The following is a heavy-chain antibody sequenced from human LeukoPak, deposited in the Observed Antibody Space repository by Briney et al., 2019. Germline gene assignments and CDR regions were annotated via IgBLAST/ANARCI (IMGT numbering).Heavy chain of an antibody. D-gene: IGHD1-26*01. CDR2: ISSSSSTI. J-gene: IGHJ5*02. Sequence: GGSLRLSCAASGFTFNTYNMNWVRQAPGKGLEWVSYISSSSSTIYYADSVKGRFTISRDNAKNSLFMQMNSLRAEDTAVYYCARDGKVGTSKSWLDPWGQGTLVTVSS. V-gene: IGHV3-48*01. CDR1: GFTFNTYN. CDR3: ARDGKVGTSKSWLDP.